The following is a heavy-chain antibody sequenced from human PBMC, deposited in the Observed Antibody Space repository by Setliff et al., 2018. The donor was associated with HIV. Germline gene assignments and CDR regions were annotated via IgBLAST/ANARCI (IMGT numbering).Heavy chain of an antibody. D-gene: IGHD3-10*01. J-gene: IGHJ6*03. V-gene: IGHV1-69*13. CDR1: GGTFSSYG. Sequence: SVKVSCKASGGTFSSYGISWVRQAPGQGLEWMGGIIPIFGTANYAQKFQGRVTITADESTSTAYMELSSLRSGDTAVYYCARSVVRGVITKYYYYYMDVWGKGTTVTVSS. CDR2: IIPIFGTA. CDR3: ARSVVRGVITKYYYYYMDV.